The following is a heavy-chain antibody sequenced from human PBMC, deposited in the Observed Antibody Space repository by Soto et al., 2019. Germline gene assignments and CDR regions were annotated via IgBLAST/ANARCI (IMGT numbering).Heavy chain of an antibody. CDR3: ARDLPKGGGSAGFDY. D-gene: IGHD1-26*01. CDR2: INPKSGGT. J-gene: IGHJ4*02. CDR1: GYTFTVYY. V-gene: IGHV1-2*02. Sequence: ASVKVSCKASGYTFTVYYMHWVRQAPGQGLEWMGWINPKSGGTMYPQKFQGRVTMTWDTSISTAYMALTRLRSDDTAVYYCARDLPKGGGSAGFDYWAQGTLVTVSS.